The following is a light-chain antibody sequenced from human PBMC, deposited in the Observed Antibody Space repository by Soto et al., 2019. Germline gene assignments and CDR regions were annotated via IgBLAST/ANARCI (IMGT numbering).Light chain of an antibody. Sequence: EIVLTQSPGTLSLSPGERATLSCRASQSVSSSYLAWYQQKPGQAPRLIIYGASSKATGIPDRFSGSGSGTDCTRTISRLEPEDFAVYYCQQYGSSPPTTFGPGTKVDI. CDR1: QSVSSSY. CDR2: GAS. CDR3: QQYGSSPPTT. V-gene: IGKV3-20*01. J-gene: IGKJ3*01.